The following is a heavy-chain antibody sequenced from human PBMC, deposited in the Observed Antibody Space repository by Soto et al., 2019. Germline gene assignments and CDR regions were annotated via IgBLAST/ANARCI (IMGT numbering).Heavy chain of an antibody. CDR2: IYNSGST. Sequence: PSETLSLTCTVSGGSVSSTGYYWSWLRQPPGKGREWIVYIYNSGSTNYKPSLKSRVAISVDTSKNQFSLNLTSATAADTAWYFWARDVRGWNRGSYYYYGMDVWGQGTTVTVSS. CDR3: ARDVRGWNRGSYYYYGMDV. D-gene: IGHD6-19*01. V-gene: IGHV4-61*08. J-gene: IGHJ6*02. CDR1: GGSVSSTGYY.